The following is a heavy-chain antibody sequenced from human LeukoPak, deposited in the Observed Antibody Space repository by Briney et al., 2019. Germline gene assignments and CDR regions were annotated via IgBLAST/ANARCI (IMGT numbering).Heavy chain of an antibody. V-gene: IGHV4-59*01. CDR3: ARVAWSGYYTLYYFDH. J-gene: IGHJ4*02. CDR2: IYYSGST. CDR1: GGSISSYY. D-gene: IGHD3-3*01. Sequence: SETLSLTCTVSGGSISSYYWSWIRQPPEKGLEWIGYIYYSGSTNYNPSLKSRVTISVDTSKNQFSLKLSSVTAADTAVYYCARVAWSGYYTLYYFDHWGQGTLVTVSS.